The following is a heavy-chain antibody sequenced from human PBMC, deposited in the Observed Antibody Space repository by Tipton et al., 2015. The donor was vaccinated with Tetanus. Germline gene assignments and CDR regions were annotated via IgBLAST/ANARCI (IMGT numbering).Heavy chain of an antibody. CDR1: GFTFKSYT. J-gene: IGHJ4*02. CDR2: ISGSGTLI. CDR3: ARDPVLGIGTQ. V-gene: IGHV3-21*01. Sequence: SLRLSCAASGFTFKSYTLNWVRQAPGKGLEWASCISGSGTLIYYSDSVKGRFTISRDNAKNSVYLQMNSLRAEDTAVYYCARDPVLGIGTQWGPGTLVTVSS. D-gene: IGHD2-21*01.